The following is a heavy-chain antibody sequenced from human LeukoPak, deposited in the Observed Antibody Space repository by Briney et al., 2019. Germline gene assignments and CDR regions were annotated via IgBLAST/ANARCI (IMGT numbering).Heavy chain of an antibody. CDR2: INPSGGST. CDR3: ARARPLWFGESVWFDP. Sequence: ASVKVSCKASGYTFTSYYMHWVRQAPGQGLEWMGIINPSGGSTSYAQKFQGRVTMTRDMSTSTVYMELSSLRSEDTAVYYCARARPLWFGESVWFDPWGQGTLATVSS. CDR1: GYTFTSYY. V-gene: IGHV1-46*01. J-gene: IGHJ5*02. D-gene: IGHD3-10*01.